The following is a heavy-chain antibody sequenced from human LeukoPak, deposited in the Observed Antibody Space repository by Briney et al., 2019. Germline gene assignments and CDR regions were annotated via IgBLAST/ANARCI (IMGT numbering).Heavy chain of an antibody. D-gene: IGHD3-3*01. CDR3: ARGIGYYVFWSGYYTEGYYFDY. CDR1: GGSISSYY. J-gene: IGHJ4*02. V-gene: IGHV4-59*08. CDR2: IYYSGST. Sequence: PSETLSLTCTVSGGSISSYYWSRIRQPPGKGLEWIGYIYYSGSTNYNPSLKSRVTISVDTSKNQFSLKLSSVTAADTAVYYCARGIGYYVFWSGYYTEGYYFDYWAQGTLVTVSS.